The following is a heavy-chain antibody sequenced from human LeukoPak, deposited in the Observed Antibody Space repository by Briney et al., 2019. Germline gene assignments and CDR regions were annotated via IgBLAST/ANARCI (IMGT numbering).Heavy chain of an antibody. CDR2: ISSTSSYI. Sequence: GGSLRLSCAASGFTFSSYSMNWVRQAPGKGLEWVSSISSTSSYIHYADSLKGRFTISRDNAKNSLYLQMSSLSAEDTAVYYCARSDISWSGYSYGFDSWGQGTLVAVSS. J-gene: IGHJ4*02. V-gene: IGHV3-21*01. CDR1: GFTFSSYS. D-gene: IGHD5-18*01. CDR3: ARSDISWSGYSYGFDS.